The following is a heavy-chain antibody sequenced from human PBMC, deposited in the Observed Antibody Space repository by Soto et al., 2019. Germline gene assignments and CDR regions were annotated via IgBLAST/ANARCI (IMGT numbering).Heavy chain of an antibody. CDR1: GFTFSSYS. CDR3: ARDAHYFYASSGYSEYYYYYYRMDV. J-gene: IGHJ6*02. V-gene: IGHV3-21*01. Sequence: EVQLVESGGGLVKPGGSLRLSCAASGFTFSSYSMNWVRQAPGKGLEWVSSISSSSSYIYYADSVKGRFTISRDNAKTSLYLQMNSLRAEDTAVYYCARDAHYFYASSGYSEYYYYYYRMDVWGRGTTVTVSS. D-gene: IGHD3-22*01. CDR2: ISSSSSYI.